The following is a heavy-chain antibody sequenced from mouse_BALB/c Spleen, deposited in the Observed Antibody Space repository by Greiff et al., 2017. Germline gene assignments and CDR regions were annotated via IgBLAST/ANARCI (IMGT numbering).Heavy chain of an antibody. CDR3: ARDLYDGYYEAY. CDR2: IWAGGST. D-gene: IGHD2-3*01. J-gene: IGHJ3*01. Sequence: VQLKESGPGLVAPSQSLSITCTVSGFSLTSYGVHWVRQPPGKGLEWLGVIWAGGSTNYNSALMSRLSISKDNSKSQVFLKMNSLQTDDTAMYYCARDLYDGYYEAYWGQGTLVTVSA. V-gene: IGHV2-9*02. CDR1: GFSLTSYG.